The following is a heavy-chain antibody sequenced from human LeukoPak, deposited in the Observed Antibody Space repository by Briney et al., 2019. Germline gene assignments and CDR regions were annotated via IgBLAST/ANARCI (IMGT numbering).Heavy chain of an antibody. V-gene: IGHV3-66*01. CDR2: IYSGGST. J-gene: IGHJ4*02. CDR1: GFTVSSNY. Sequence: GGSLRLSCAASGFTVSSNYMSWVRQAPGKGLEWVSVIYSGGSTYYADSVKGRFTISRDNAKNTLFLQMNSLRVEDTAVYYCARGGTSGSVDYWGQGTLVTVSS. D-gene: IGHD3-10*01. CDR3: ARGGTSGSVDY.